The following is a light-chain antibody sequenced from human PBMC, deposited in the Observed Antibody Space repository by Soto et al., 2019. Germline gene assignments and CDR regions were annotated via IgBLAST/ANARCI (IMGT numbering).Light chain of an antibody. CDR1: QSVSSN. J-gene: IGKJ2*01. CDR2: GAS. V-gene: IGKV3-15*01. Sequence: EIVMTQSPATLSVSPGERATLSCRASQSVSSNLAWYQQKPGQAPRLLIYGASTRATGIPARLSGSGTGTKFTLTISSLQSEDFAVYYCQQYNNWPLYTFGQGTKVDIK. CDR3: QQYNNWPLYT.